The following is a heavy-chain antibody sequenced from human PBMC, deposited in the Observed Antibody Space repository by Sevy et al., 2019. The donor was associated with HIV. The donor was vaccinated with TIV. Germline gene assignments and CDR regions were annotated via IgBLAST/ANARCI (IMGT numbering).Heavy chain of an antibody. J-gene: IGHJ4*02. D-gene: IGHD3-16*02. CDR2: ISSSGSTI. Sequence: GGSLRLSCAASGFTFSDYYMSWIRQAPGKGLEWVSYISSSGSTIYYADSVKGRFTISRDNAKNSLYLQMNSLRAEDTAVYYCARDPGIYYDYGWGSYRQPYYFDYWGQGTLVTVSS. CDR1: GFTFSDYY. V-gene: IGHV3-11*01. CDR3: ARDPGIYYDYGWGSYRQPYYFDY.